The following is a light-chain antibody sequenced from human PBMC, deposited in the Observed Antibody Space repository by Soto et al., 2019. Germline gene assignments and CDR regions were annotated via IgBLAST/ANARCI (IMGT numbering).Light chain of an antibody. Sequence: VLTQSPGTLSLSPGERAALSCRASQSVRSSFLAWYQHKLGQAPRLLIYAASTRATGIPDRFSGRGSGTDFTLSISRLEPEDFAYYYCQEYDSLSFGQGTRLEIK. CDR1: QSVRSSF. V-gene: IGKV3-20*01. CDR3: QEYDSLS. J-gene: IGKJ5*01. CDR2: AAS.